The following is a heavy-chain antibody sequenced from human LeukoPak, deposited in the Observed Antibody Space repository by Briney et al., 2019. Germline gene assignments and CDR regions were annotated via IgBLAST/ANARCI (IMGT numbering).Heavy chain of an antibody. Sequence: SVKVSXKASGGTFSSYAISWLRQAPGQGLEWIGGVNPIFGTANYAQKFQGRVTITTDESTSTAYMELSSLRSEDTAVYYCARDSSGYYYAFDYWGQGTLVTVSS. D-gene: IGHD3-22*01. J-gene: IGHJ4*02. CDR1: GGTFSSYA. CDR2: VNPIFGTA. CDR3: ARDSSGYYYAFDY. V-gene: IGHV1-69*05.